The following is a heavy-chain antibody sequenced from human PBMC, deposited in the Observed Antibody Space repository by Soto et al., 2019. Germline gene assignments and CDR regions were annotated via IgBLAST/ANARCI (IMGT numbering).Heavy chain of an antibody. J-gene: IGHJ4*02. V-gene: IGHV4-39*01. Sequence: PSETLSLTCTVSGGSISSSSYYWGWIRQPPGKGLEWIGSIYYSGSTYYNPSLKSRVTISVDTSKNQFSLKLSSVTAADTAVYYCARLQYAARSPSDYWGQGTLVTVSS. D-gene: IGHD6-6*01. CDR3: ARLQYAARSPSDY. CDR1: GGSISSSSYY. CDR2: IYYSGST.